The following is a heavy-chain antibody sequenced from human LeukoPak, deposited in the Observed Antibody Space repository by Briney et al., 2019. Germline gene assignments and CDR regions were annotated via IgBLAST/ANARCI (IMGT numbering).Heavy chain of an antibody. D-gene: IGHD3-3*01. V-gene: IGHV1-18*01. CDR1: GYTFTSYG. J-gene: IGHJ3*02. CDR2: ISGYNGNT. CDR3: ARDRSPDFWSGDYRDAFDX. Sequence: GASVKVSCKASGYTFTSYGISWVRQAPGQGLEWMGWISGYNGNTNSAQKLQGRVSMTTDTSTSTAYMELRSLRSDDTAVYYCARDRSPDFWSGDYRDAFDXWGQGXMVTV.